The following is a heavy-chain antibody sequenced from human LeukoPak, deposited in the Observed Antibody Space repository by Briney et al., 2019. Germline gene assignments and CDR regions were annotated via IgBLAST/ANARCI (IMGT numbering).Heavy chain of an antibody. CDR2: IYYSGST. CDR1: GGSISSGGYY. CDR3: ARQQKTSGCIFCYFDY. V-gene: IGHV4-31*03. J-gene: IGHJ4*02. D-gene: IGHD3-9*01. Sequence: PSQTLSLTCTVSGGSISSGGYYWSWIRQHPGKGLEWIGYIYYSGSTYYNPSLKSRVTISVDTSKNQFSLKLSSVTAADTAVYYCARQQKTSGCIFCYFDYWGQGTLVTVSS.